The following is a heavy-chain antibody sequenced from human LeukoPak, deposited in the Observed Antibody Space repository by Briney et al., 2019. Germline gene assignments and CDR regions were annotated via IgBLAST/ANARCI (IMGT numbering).Heavy chain of an antibody. CDR1: GGSISSSSYY. V-gene: IGHV4-39*07. D-gene: IGHD5-12*01. CDR3: ARERYGGYARWGYYYMDV. CDR2: IYYSGST. J-gene: IGHJ6*03. Sequence: SETLSLTCTVSGGSISSSSYYWGWIRQPPGKGLEWIGSIYYSGSTYYNPSLKSRVTISVDTSKNQFSLKLSSVTAADTAVYYCARERYGGYARWGYYYMDVWGKGTTVTVSS.